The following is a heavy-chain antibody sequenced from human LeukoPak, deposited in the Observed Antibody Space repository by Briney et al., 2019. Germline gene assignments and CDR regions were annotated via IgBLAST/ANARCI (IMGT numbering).Heavy chain of an antibody. J-gene: IGHJ5*02. CDR2: INGDGSST. V-gene: IGHV3-74*01. D-gene: IGHD1-14*01. CDR3: ARQYRFDRINWSDP. CDR1: GFTFSTYW. Sequence: GGSLRLSCAASGFTFSTYWMHWVRQAPGKGLVWVSRINGDGSSTTYADAVKGRFTVSRDNAKNTLYLQMNSLRAEDTAVYYCARQYRFDRINWSDPWGQGTLVTVSS.